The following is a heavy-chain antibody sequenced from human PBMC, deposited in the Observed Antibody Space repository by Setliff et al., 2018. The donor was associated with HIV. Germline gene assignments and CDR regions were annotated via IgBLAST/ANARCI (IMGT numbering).Heavy chain of an antibody. CDR3: ARLHYYDRSGLTVGAFDI. V-gene: IGHV4-31*03. D-gene: IGHD3-22*01. Sequence: SETLSLTCTVSGGSISSGAYYWSWIRQHPGKGLEWIGYIYYSGTTYSNPSLKSRVTISVDTSKNQFSLKLSSVTAADTAVYYCARLHYYDRSGLTVGAFDIWGQGTMVTVSS. CDR1: GGSISSGAYY. CDR2: IYYSGTT. J-gene: IGHJ3*02.